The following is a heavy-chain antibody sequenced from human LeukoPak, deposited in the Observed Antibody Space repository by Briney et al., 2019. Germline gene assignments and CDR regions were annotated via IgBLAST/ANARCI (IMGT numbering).Heavy chain of an antibody. D-gene: IGHD6-19*01. V-gene: IGHV1-18*01. CDR2: ISGYNGKT. CDR1: GYTFNTYG. CDR3: ARAGAAVDNWFDP. Sequence: GASVKVSCKASGYTFNTYGITWVRQAPGQGLEWMGWISGYNGKTKYAQKLQDRVTMTTDTSTTTAYMELRSLRSDDTAVYYCARAGAAVDNWFDPWGQGTLVTVSS. J-gene: IGHJ5*02.